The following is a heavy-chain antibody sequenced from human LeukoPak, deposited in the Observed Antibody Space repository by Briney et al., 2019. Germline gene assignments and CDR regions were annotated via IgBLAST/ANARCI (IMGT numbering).Heavy chain of an antibody. Sequence: KPSETLSLTCTVSGGSISSYYWSWIRQPPGKGLEWIGYIYYSGSTNYNPSLKSRVTISVDTSKNQFSLKLSSVTAADTAVYYCARGDYCSGGSCYSRAFDIWGQGTMVTVSS. CDR1: GGSISSYY. J-gene: IGHJ3*02. D-gene: IGHD2-15*01. V-gene: IGHV4-59*12. CDR2: IYYSGST. CDR3: ARGDYCSGGSCYSRAFDI.